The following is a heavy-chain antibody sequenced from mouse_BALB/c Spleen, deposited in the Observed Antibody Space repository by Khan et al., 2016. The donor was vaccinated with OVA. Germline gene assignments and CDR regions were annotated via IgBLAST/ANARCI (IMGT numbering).Heavy chain of an antibody. CDR2: INPSSGYT. CDR3: AREGAYYKNDGGFAY. CDR1: GYTFTSYT. D-gene: IGHD2-14*01. V-gene: IGHV1-4*01. J-gene: IGHJ3*01. Sequence: QVRLQQSGAELARPGASVKMSCKASGYTFTSYTMHWVKQRPGQGLEWIGYINPSSGYTNYNQKFKDKATLTADKSSSTAYMQLSSLTSEDSAIYYCAREGAYYKNDGGFAYWGQGTLVTVSA.